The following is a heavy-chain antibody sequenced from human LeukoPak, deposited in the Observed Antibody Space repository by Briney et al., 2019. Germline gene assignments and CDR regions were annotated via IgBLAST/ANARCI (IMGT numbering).Heavy chain of an antibody. D-gene: IGHD3-9*01. CDR2: ISGSGGST. CDR3: AKSRLRYFDWYFPFDY. V-gene: IGHV3-23*01. Sequence: PGGTLRLSCAASGFTFSSYGMSWVRQAPGKGLEWVSAISGSGGSTYYADSVKGRFTISRDNSKNTLYLQMNSLRAEDTAVYYCAKSRLRYFDWYFPFDYWGQGTLVTVSS. J-gene: IGHJ4*02. CDR1: GFTFSSYG.